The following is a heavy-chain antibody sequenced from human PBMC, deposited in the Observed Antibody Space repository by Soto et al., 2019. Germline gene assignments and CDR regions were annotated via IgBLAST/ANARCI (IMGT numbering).Heavy chain of an antibody. J-gene: IGHJ5*02. CDR3: AKGNQGSA. CDR1: GFTFSTYA. Sequence: EVQLLDSGGGLVQPGGSLRLSCAASGFTFSTYAMGWVRQAPGKGLEWVSTFTSGGRTYYADFVKGWFTISRDNSKNTLWLQMNSLRVEDTAVYYCAKGNQGSAWGQGTLVTVSS. CDR2: FTSGGRT. V-gene: IGHV3-23*01.